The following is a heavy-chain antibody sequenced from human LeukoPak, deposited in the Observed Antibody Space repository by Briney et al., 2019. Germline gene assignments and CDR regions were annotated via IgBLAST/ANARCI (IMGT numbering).Heavy chain of an antibody. V-gene: IGHV3-48*04. D-gene: IGHD1-26*01. CDR3: AREGAGELRDAFDI. J-gene: IGHJ3*02. CDR2: ISSSSSTI. Sequence: GGSLRLSCAASGFTFSSYSMNWVRQAPGKGLEWVSYISSSSSTIYYADSVKGRFTISRDNAKNSLYLQMNSLRAEDTAVYYCAREGAGELRDAFDIWGQGTMVTVSS. CDR1: GFTFSSYS.